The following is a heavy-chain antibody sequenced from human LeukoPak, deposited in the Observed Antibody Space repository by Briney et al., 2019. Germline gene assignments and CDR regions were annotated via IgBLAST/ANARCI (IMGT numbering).Heavy chain of an antibody. V-gene: IGHV4-59*01. Sequence: SETLSLTCTVSGGSIGDYYWSWIRQPPGKGLEWIGYLYYSRNANYSPSLKSRVTISADTSKTQVYLKLRSVTAADTAVYYCARGIDYGDFQHWGQGTLVTVSS. D-gene: IGHD4-17*01. CDR1: GGSIGDYY. J-gene: IGHJ1*01. CDR3: ARGIDYGDFQH. CDR2: LYYSRNA.